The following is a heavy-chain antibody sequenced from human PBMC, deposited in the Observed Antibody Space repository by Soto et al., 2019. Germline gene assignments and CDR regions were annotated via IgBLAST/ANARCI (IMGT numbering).Heavy chain of an antibody. CDR2: IYPDDSET. CDR1: GYSFLNYW. CDR3: ARLGFNYDFLSGYYNVHHYYGIDV. V-gene: IGHV5-51*01. J-gene: IGHJ6*02. D-gene: IGHD3-3*01. Sequence: GESLKISCKGSGYSFLNYWIGWVRQMPGKDLEWIGIIYPDDSETRYSPSFQGRVTISVDRSINSVYLQWSSLKASDTATYYCARLGFNYDFLSGYYNVHHYYGIDVWGQGTTVTVS.